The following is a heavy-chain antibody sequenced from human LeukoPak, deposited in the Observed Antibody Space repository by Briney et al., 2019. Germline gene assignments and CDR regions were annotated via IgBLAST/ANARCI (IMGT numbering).Heavy chain of an antibody. CDR2: ISPSGST. CDR3: ARVGRGDHTWGSYYCDH. Sequence: PSETLSLTCTVSGDSFSSYRWSWLRQSPGKGLEWIGYISPSGSTSHNPSLKSRVTFSVDTSKSQFSLRLTSVTAADTAVYYCARVGRGDHTWGSYYCDHWGQGTLVSVSS. V-gene: IGHV4-59*01. J-gene: IGHJ4*02. D-gene: IGHD3-16*01. CDR1: GDSFSSYR.